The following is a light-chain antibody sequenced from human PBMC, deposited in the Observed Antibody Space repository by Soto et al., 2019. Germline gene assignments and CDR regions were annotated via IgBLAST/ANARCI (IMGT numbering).Light chain of an antibody. Sequence: AIQLTQPPSSLSASVGDRVTITCRASQGISSALAWYQQKPGKAPNLLIYDASSLESGVPSRFSGSGSGTDFTLTISSLQPEDFATYYCQQFNSYPLTFGQGTRLDIK. CDR1: QGISSA. CDR3: QQFNSYPLT. V-gene: IGKV1-13*02. CDR2: DAS. J-gene: IGKJ5*01.